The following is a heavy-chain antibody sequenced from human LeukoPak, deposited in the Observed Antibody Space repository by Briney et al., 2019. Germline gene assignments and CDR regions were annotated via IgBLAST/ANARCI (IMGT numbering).Heavy chain of an antibody. CDR1: GFTFNNAW. J-gene: IGHJ4*02. D-gene: IGHD5-18*01. CDR2: IKSKTDGETT. CDR3: TTGGYSNGIDY. V-gene: IGHV3-15*01. Sequence: GGSLRLSCAVSGFTFNNAWMNWVLQAPGKGLEWVGRIKSKTDGETTDYAAPVKGRFIISRDDSKNTLYLQMNSLKTEDTAVYYCTTGGYSNGIDYWGQGTLVTVSS.